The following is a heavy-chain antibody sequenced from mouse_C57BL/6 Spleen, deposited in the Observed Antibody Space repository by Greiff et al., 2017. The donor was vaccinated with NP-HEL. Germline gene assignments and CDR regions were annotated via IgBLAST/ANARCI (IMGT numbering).Heavy chain of an antibody. Sequence: QVQLQQSGAELVKPGASVKISCKASGYAFSSYWMNWVKQRPGKGLEWIGQIYPGDGDTNYNGKFKGKATLTADKSSSTAYMQLSSLTSEDSAVYVCARWSYGSSYVYYAMDYWGQGTSVTVSS. CDR1: GYAFSSYW. CDR2: IYPGDGDT. CDR3: ARWSYGSSYVYYAMDY. V-gene: IGHV1-80*01. D-gene: IGHD1-1*01. J-gene: IGHJ4*01.